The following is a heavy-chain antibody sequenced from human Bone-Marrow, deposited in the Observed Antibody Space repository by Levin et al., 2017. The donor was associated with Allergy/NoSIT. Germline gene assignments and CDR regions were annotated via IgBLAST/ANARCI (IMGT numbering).Heavy chain of an antibody. J-gene: IGHJ3*02. CDR1: GFTFSNAW. CDR2: IKSKTDGGTT. CDR3: TTVSYGYDSSGYYYQIDAFDI. V-gene: IGHV3-15*07. Sequence: PGGSLRLSCAASGFTFSNAWMNWVRQAPGKGLEWVGRIKSKTDGGTTDYAAPVKGRFTISRDDSKNTLYLQMNSLKTEDTAVYYCTTVSYGYDSSGYYYQIDAFDIWGQGTMVTVSS. D-gene: IGHD3-22*01.